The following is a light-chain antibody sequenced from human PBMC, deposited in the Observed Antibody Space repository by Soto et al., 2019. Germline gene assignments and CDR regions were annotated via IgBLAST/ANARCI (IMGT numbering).Light chain of an antibody. J-gene: IGKJ4*01. CDR2: GAS. CDR3: QQYNNWLT. Sequence: EIVMTQSPVTLSVSPGERATLSCRASQSVNSTDWYQQKPGQAPRLLIYGASTRATGIPARFSGSGSGTEFTLTISSLQSEDFAVYYCQQYNNWLTFGGGTKVDIK. CDR1: QSVNST. V-gene: IGKV3-15*01.